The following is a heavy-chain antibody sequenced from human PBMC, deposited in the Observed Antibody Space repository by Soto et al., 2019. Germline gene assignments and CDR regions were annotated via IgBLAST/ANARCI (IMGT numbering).Heavy chain of an antibody. CDR2: IYSGGST. V-gene: IGHV3-66*01. CDR1: GFTVSSNY. D-gene: IGHD2-2*01. CDR3: ARAGPAATKYYYYYYMDV. Sequence: GGSLRLSCAASGFTVSSNYMSWVRQAPGKGLEWVSVIYSGGSTYYADSVKGRFTISRENSKNTQYLQMNNPRTEDKAGYYRARAGPAATKYYYYYYMDVWGKGTTVTVSS. J-gene: IGHJ6*03.